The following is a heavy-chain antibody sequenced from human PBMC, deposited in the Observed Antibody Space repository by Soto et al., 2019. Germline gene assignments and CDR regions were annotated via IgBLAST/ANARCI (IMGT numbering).Heavy chain of an antibody. Sequence: QVQLVESGGRVVQPGGSLRLSCAASGFVFSRYAIHWVRQAPGKGLVWVAVISKDGSVNYYADSVRGRFTISRDKSKNTVYLEMNELRGDDTAIFYCARSRSGAVPDSFGYWGQGTLVTVSS. D-gene: IGHD3-3*01. V-gene: IGHV3-30-3*01. CDR1: GFVFSRYA. J-gene: IGHJ1*01. CDR2: ISKDGSVN. CDR3: ARSRSGAVPDSFGY.